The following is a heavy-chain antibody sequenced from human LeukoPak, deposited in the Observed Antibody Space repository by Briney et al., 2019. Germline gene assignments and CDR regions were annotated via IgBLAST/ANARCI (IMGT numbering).Heavy chain of an antibody. J-gene: IGHJ4*02. CDR1: GFTFSSYA. Sequence: GGSLRLTCAASGFTFSSYAMSWVRQAPGKGLEWVSPISGSGGSTYYADSVKGRFSISRDNSKNTLYLQMNSLRAEDTALYYCAKDFEIAKHYDYVWGPYSFDYWGQGTLVTVSS. D-gene: IGHD3-16*01. CDR2: ISGSGGST. V-gene: IGHV3-23*01. CDR3: AKDFEIAKHYDYVWGPYSFDY.